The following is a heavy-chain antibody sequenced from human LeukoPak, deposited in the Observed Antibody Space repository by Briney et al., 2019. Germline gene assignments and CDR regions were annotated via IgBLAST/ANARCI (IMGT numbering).Heavy chain of an antibody. CDR1: LGSISSYY. CDR2: IYYSGST. D-gene: IGHD3-22*01. V-gene: IGHV4-59*01. CDR3: ARGRRPISYYDSSGYYVWFDP. J-gene: IGHJ5*02. Sequence: SETLSLTCTVSLGSISSYYWSWLRQPPGKGLEWIGYIYYSGSTNYNPPITSRVTISVDTSKNQFALKLSSVTAADTAVYYCARGRRPISYYDSSGYYVWFDPWGQGTLVTVSS.